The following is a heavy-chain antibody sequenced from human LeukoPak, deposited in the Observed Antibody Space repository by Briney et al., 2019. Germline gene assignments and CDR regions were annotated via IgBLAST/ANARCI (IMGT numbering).Heavy chain of an antibody. V-gene: IGHV1-3*01. CDR3: ARDRQSSSWRFDP. J-gene: IGHJ5*02. Sequence: ASVKVSCKASGYTFTSYGISWVRQAPGQRLEWMGWINAGNGNTKYSQKFQGRVTITRDTFASTAYMELSSLRSEDTAVYYCARDRQSSSWRFDPWGQGTLVTVSS. CDR1: GYTFTSYG. D-gene: IGHD6-13*01. CDR2: INAGNGNT.